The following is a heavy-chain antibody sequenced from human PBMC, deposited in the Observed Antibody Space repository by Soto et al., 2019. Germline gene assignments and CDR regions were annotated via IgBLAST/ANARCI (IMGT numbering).Heavy chain of an antibody. V-gene: IGHV1-18*01. Sequence: QVQLVQSGAEVKKPGASVKVSCKASGYTFTSYGISWVRQAPGQGLEWMGWISAYNGNTNYAQKLQGRVTMTTDTSTSTAYMELRSLRSDDTAVYYCARDHYYGSGSYLMIPDYYYYGMDVWGQGTTVTVSS. D-gene: IGHD3-10*01. CDR3: ARDHYYGSGSYLMIPDYYYYGMDV. J-gene: IGHJ6*02. CDR2: ISAYNGNT. CDR1: GYTFTSYG.